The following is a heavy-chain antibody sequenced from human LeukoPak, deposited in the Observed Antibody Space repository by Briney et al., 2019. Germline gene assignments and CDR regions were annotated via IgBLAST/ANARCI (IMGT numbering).Heavy chain of an antibody. J-gene: IGHJ1*01. D-gene: IGHD6-19*01. V-gene: IGHV5-10-1*01. CDR3: AGAGIAVAGNAEYFQH. Sequence: GEPLKISCKGSGYSFTSYWISWVRQMPGKGLEWMGRIDPSDSYTNYRPSFQGHVTISADKSISTAYLQWSSLKASDTAMYYCAGAGIAVAGNAEYFQHWGQGTLVTVSS. CDR1: GYSFTSYW. CDR2: IDPSDSYT.